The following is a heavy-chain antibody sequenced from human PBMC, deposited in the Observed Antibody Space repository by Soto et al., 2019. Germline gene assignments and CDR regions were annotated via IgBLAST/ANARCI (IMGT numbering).Heavy chain of an antibody. CDR2: ISGSGNSF. J-gene: IGHJ4*02. Sequence: GGSLRLSCVASGFTFDNYEMTWVRQAPGKGLEWVSTISGSGNSFYYDDSVKGRFTVSRDNSKNMVFLRMNSLGAEDTALYYCADSVDAHDRSSFDHWGQGNLVTVSS. CDR1: GFTFDNYE. D-gene: IGHD6-6*01. V-gene: IGHV3-23*01. CDR3: ADSVDAHDRSSFDH.